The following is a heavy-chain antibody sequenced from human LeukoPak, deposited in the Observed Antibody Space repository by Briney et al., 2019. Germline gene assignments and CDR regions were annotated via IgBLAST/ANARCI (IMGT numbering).Heavy chain of an antibody. CDR2: TKPDGTAE. Sequence: PGESLRLSCAASGFTFRNYWMGWVRQAPGKGLEWVANTKPDGTAEYYADSVRGRFTTSRDNANNFLYLQMNSLRGEDTAVYYCARDGGLHTNFDYWGQGTLVTVSS. J-gene: IGHJ4*02. CDR1: GFTFRNYW. V-gene: IGHV3-7*01. CDR3: ARDGGLHTNFDY. D-gene: IGHD2-15*01.